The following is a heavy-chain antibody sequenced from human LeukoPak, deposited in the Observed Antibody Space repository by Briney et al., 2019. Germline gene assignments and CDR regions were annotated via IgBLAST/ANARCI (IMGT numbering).Heavy chain of an antibody. D-gene: IGHD4-17*01. CDR3: ARDSTVTTTPDAIHYYYYYYMDV. CDR1: GGSISSYY. CDR2: IYTSGST. J-gene: IGHJ6*03. V-gene: IGHV4-4*07. Sequence: PSETLSLTCTVSGGSISSYYWSWIRQPAGKGLEWIGRIYTSGSTNYNPSLKSRVTMSVDTTKNQFSLKLSSVTAADTGVYYCARDSTVTTTPDAIHYYYYYYMDVWGKGTTVTISS.